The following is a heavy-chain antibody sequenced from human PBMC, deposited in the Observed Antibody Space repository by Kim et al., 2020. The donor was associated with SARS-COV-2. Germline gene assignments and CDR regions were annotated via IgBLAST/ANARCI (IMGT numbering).Heavy chain of an antibody. J-gene: IGHJ4*02. CDR1: GGTFSSYA. Sequence: SSVKVSCKASGGTFSSYAISWVRQAPGQGLEWMGGIIPIFGTANYAQKFQGRVTITADESTSTAYMELSSLRSEDTAVYYCAREGSGYYDSSGYYYPEFDYWGQGTLVTVSS. CDR3: AREGSGYYDSSGYYYPEFDY. CDR2: IIPIFGTA. D-gene: IGHD3-22*01. V-gene: IGHV1-69*01.